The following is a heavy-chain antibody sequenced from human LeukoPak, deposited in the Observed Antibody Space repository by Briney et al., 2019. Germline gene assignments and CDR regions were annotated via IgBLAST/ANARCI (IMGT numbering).Heavy chain of an antibody. J-gene: IGHJ6*02. CDR1: GYTFTGYY. CDR3: ARGLHRSGDSSGPGYYYYGMDA. CDR2: INPNSGGT. Sequence: ASVKVSCTASGYTFTGYYMHWVRQAPGQGLEWMGWINPNSGGTNYAQRFQGRVTMTRNTSISTAYMELSRLRSDDTAVYYCARGLHRSGDSSGPGYYYYGMDAWGQGTTVTVSS. V-gene: IGHV1-2*02. D-gene: IGHD3-22*01.